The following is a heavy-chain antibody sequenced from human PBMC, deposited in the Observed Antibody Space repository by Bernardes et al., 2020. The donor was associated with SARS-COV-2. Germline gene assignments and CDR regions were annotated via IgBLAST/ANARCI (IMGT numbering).Heavy chain of an antibody. D-gene: IGHD2-8*01. CDR2: ITSGGGNT. J-gene: IGHJ4*02. CDR1: GFTVSSYG. CDR3: ARGLMVFDS. V-gene: IGHV3-23*01. Sequence: GQPVTGSSAVSGFTVSSYGGSWVGQAPGKGLEWVSLITSGGGNTYYADSVNGRFTISRDNSKKTLYLQMNSLRSDDTAVYYCARGLMVFDSWGQGTLVTVSS.